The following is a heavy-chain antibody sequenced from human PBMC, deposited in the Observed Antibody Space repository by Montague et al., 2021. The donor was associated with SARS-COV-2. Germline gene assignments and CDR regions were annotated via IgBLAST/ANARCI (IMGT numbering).Heavy chain of an antibody. CDR1: GDSISRYY. D-gene: IGHD6-19*01. J-gene: IGHJ4*02. CDR2: HYNSGST. V-gene: IGHV4-59*12. Sequence: SETLSLTCTVSGDSISRYYWGWIRQPPGKGLEWMGYHYNSGSTSYSPTLKSRIAMSVDTSENQFSLKLFSVTAADTAVYYCARVVVDASGWYHFDYWGQGALVTVSS. CDR3: ARVVVDASGWYHFDY.